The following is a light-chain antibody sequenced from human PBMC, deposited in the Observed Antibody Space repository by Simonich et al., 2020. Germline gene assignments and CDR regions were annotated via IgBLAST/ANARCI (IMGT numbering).Light chain of an antibody. J-gene: IGKJ1*01. V-gene: IGKV4-1*01. CDR1: QSVLYSSNNKHY. CDR2: GAS. Sequence: DIVMTQSPDSLAVSLGERATINCKSSQSVLYSSNNKHYLAWYQQKPGQPPKLLSYGASTRESGVPDRFSGSGSGTDFTLTISSLQAEDVAVYYCQQYYSTPPWTFGQGTKVEIK. CDR3: QQYYSTPPWT.